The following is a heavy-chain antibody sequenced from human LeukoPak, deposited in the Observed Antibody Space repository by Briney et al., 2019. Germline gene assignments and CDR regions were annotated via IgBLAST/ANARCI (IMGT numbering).Heavy chain of an antibody. J-gene: IGHJ5*02. CDR2: IYYSGST. Sequence: SETLSLTCTVSGGSISSSSYYWGWIRQPPGKGLEWIGSIYYSGSTYYNPSLKSRVTISVDTSKNQFSLKLSSVTAADTAVYYCARRLPWFAPWGQGTLVTVSS. V-gene: IGHV4-39*01. CDR3: ARRLPWFAP. CDR1: GGSISSSSYY.